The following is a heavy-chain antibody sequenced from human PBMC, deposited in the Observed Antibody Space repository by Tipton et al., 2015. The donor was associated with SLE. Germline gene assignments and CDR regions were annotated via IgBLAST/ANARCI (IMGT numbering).Heavy chain of an antibody. CDR1: GGSISSGDYY. CDR2: IYYSGST. D-gene: IGHD3-16*01. V-gene: IGHV4-30-4*01. Sequence: TLSLTCTVSGGSISSGDYYWSWIRQPPGKGLEWIGYIYYSGSTYYNPSLKSRVTISVDTSKNQFSLKLSSVTAADTAVYYCASTDVWGSRSRKAFDIWGQGTMVTVSS. J-gene: IGHJ3*02. CDR3: ASTDVWGSRSRKAFDI.